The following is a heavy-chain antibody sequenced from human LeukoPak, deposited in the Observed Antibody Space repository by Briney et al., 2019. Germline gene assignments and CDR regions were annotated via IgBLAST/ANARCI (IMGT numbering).Heavy chain of an antibody. J-gene: IGHJ3*02. V-gene: IGHV3-23*01. CDR3: AKDIGNRVSRAFDI. CDR2: ISGSGRST. D-gene: IGHD6-13*01. Sequence: GGSLRLSCAASGFTFSNYVMSWVRQAPGKGLEWVSAISGSGRSTYDADSMKGRFTISRDSSKNTLYLQMNSLRAEDTAVYHCAKDIGNRVSRAFDIWGQGTMVTVSS. CDR1: GFTFSNYV.